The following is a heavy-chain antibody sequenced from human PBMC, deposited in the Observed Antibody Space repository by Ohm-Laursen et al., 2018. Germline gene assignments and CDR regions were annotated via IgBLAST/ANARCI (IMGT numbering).Heavy chain of an antibody. D-gene: IGHD2-2*01. J-gene: IGHJ4*02. CDR2: ISYDGSNK. V-gene: IGHV3-30*03. CDR1: GFTFSSYG. CDR3: ATRSPALDY. Sequence: SLRLSCAASGFTFSSYGMHWVRQAPGKGLEWVAVISYDGSNKYYADSVKGRFTISRDNSKNTVDLQMNSLRAEDTAVYYCATRSPALDYWGQGTLVTVSS.